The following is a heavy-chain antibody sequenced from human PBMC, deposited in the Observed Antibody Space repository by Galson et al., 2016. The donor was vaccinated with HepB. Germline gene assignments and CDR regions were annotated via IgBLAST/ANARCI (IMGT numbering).Heavy chain of an antibody. V-gene: IGHV3-48*03. CDR3: ARVRWLEPLGY. D-gene: IGHD6-19*01. J-gene: IGHJ4*02. CDR2: ISSYGSTI. CDR1: GFTFTTYE. Sequence: SLRLSCAASGFTFTTYEMTWVRQAPGKGLEWISYISSYGSTIYYADSVKGRFTISRDNAENSLYLQMNSLRAEDTAVYYCARVRWLEPLGYWGQGTLVTASS.